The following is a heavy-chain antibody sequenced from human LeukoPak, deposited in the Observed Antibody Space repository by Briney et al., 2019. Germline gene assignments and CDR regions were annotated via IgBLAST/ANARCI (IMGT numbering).Heavy chain of an antibody. D-gene: IGHD6-19*01. J-gene: IGHJ3*02. CDR3: VAGTAGAFDI. Sequence: GGSLRLSCAASGFTFSSYGMHWVRQAPGKGLEWVAFIRYDGSNKYYADSVKGRFTISRDNSKNTLYLQMNSLRAEDTAVCYGVAGTAGAFDIWGQGTMVTVSS. CDR1: GFTFSSYG. V-gene: IGHV3-30*02. CDR2: IRYDGSNK.